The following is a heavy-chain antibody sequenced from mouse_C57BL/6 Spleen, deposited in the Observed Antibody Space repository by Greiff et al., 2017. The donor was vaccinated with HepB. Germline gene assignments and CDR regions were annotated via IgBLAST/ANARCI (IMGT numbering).Heavy chain of an antibody. V-gene: IGHV3-6*01. Sequence: DVKLQESGPGLVKPSQSLSLTCSVTGYSITSGYYWNWIRQFPGNKLEWMGYISYDGSNNYNPSLKNRISITRDTSKNQFFLKLNSVTTEDTATYYCARDGQYYFDYWGQGTTLTVSS. CDR1: GYSITSGYY. J-gene: IGHJ2*01. CDR2: ISYDGSN. CDR3: ARDGQYYFDY.